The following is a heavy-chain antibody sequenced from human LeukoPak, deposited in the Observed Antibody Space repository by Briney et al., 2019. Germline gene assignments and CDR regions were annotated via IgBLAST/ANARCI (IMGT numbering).Heavy chain of an antibody. CDR1: GFIVSSKY. D-gene: IGHD6-13*01. J-gene: IGHJ6*02. V-gene: IGHV3-66*01. CDR3: ARAAFASSWYEGGLDV. Sequence: GGSVRLSCTVSGFIVSSKYMSWVRQAPGKGLEWVAVIYSGGATYYSGSVKGRFTISRDNSKNTLYLQMNSLGAEDRAVYYCARAAFASSWYEGGLDVWGQGTTVTVSS. CDR2: IYSGGAT.